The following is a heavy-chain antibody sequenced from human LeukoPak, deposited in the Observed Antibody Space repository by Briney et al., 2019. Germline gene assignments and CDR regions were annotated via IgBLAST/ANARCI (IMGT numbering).Heavy chain of an antibody. V-gene: IGHV3-53*01. CDR1: GFTVSSNY. CDR3: ARKNHLFNAAFDI. D-gene: IGHD1-14*01. J-gene: IGHJ3*02. CDR2: TYSDGST. Sequence: GGSLRLSCAASGFTVSSNYMSWVRQAPGKGLEWVSITYSDGSTNYADSVKGRFSISRDNSENTLSLQMNSLRAEDTAVYYCARKNHLFNAAFDIWGQGTVVTVSS.